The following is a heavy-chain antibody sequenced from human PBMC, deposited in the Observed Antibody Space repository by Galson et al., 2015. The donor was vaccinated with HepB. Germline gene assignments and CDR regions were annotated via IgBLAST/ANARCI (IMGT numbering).Heavy chain of an antibody. V-gene: IGHV3-74*03. CDR3: GTDKWGFPDY. CDR1: GFTFRNYW. J-gene: IGHJ4*02. CDR2: IKGDGSGI. D-gene: IGHD7-27*01. Sequence: SLRLSCAASGFTFRNYWTVWVRQAPGKGLVWVSRIKGDGSGITYVDSVKGRFTISRDNAKNTVYLEMNSLRDEDTAVDYCGTDKWGFPDYWGQGTLVTVSS.